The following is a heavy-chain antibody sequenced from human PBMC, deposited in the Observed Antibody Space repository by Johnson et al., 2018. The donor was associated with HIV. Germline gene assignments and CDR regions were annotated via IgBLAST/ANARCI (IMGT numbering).Heavy chain of an antibody. J-gene: IGHJ3*02. CDR3: ARERGYFGNPAFDI. Sequence: QMLLVESGGGVVQPGRSLRLSCAASGFTFSSYAMHWVRQAPGKGLKWVAVISYDGSNKYYADSVKGRFTISRDNSKNTLYLQMNSLRTEDTAMYYCARERGYFGNPAFDIWGQGTMVTVSS. D-gene: IGHD4-23*01. V-gene: IGHV3-30*04. CDR2: ISYDGSNK. CDR1: GFTFSSYA.